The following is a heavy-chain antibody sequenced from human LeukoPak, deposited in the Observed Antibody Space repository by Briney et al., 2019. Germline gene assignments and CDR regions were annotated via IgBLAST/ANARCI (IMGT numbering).Heavy chain of an antibody. Sequence: GASVKVSCKASGYTFTGYYLHWMRQAPGQGLEWMGWVNPNSGGTNYAKKFQGRVTMTRETSISTAYMELSRLRSDDTAVYYCARGGGSCGGDCFDYWGQGTLVTVSS. CDR3: ARGGGSCGGDCFDY. V-gene: IGHV1-2*02. J-gene: IGHJ4*02. CDR2: VNPNSGGT. D-gene: IGHD2-21*01. CDR1: GYTFTGYY.